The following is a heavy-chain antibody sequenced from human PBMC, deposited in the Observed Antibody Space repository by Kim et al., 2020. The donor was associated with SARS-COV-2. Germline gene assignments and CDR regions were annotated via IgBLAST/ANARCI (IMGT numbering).Heavy chain of an antibody. CDR2: IYYSGST. CDR3: ARAGVITYYYDSRWYYFDY. Sequence: SETLSLTCTVSGGSISSSSYYWGWIRQPPGKGLEWIGSIYYSGSTYYNPSLKSRVTISVDTSKNQFSLKLSSVTAADTAVYYCARAGVITYYYDSRWYYFDYWGQGTLVTVSS. J-gene: IGHJ4*02. V-gene: IGHV4-39*01. CDR1: GGSISSSSYY. D-gene: IGHD3-22*01.